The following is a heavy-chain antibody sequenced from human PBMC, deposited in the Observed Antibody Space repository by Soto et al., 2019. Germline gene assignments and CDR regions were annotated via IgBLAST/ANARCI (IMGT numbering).Heavy chain of an antibody. V-gene: IGHV4-59*08. D-gene: IGHD3-9*01. CDR3: ARQAGYYDILTGYYPNWFDP. CDR2: IYYSASI. J-gene: IGHJ5*02. CDR1: GGSPRTSF. Sequence: SETLSLTRPGSGGSPRTSFWRWNRQPPGQRPEWIGYIYYSASINYNPSLKSRVTISVDTSKNQFSLKLSSVTAADTAVYYCARQAGYYDILTGYYPNWFDPWGQGTLVTVSS.